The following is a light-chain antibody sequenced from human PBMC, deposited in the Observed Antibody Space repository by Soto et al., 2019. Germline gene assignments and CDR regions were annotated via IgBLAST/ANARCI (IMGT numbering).Light chain of an antibody. J-gene: IGKJ3*01. CDR3: HQYGSTPFT. V-gene: IGKV3-20*01. Sequence: EIVLTQSPGTLSLSPGDRATLSCRASQGVSANSLAWYQHKVGQAPRLLIYGAFSRATGVPDRFSGIGSETDFTLTISRLEPEDFAVYFCHQYGSTPFTFGRGPKWKSN. CDR1: QGVSANS. CDR2: GAF.